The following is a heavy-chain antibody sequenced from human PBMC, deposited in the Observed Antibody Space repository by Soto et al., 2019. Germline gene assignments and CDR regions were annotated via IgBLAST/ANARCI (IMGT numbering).Heavy chain of an antibody. CDR3: AHPEVWGAKQQLPPHWFDP. CDR1: GFSLSTSGVG. J-gene: IGHJ5*02. CDR2: IYWDDDK. D-gene: IGHD3-16*01. Sequence: QITLKESGPTLVKPTQTLTLTCTFSGFSLSTSGVGVGWIRQPPGKALEWLALIYWDDDKRYSPSLKSRLTSTNDTPKHPVVLKITHMDPGDTPTHYGAHPEVWGAKQQLPPHWFDPWGQGTLVTVSS. V-gene: IGHV2-5*02.